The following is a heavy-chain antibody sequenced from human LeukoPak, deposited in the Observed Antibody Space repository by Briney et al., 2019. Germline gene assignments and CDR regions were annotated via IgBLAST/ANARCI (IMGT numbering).Heavy chain of an antibody. D-gene: IGHD2-21*01. CDR2: ISGSGGGT. CDR3: AKRGVVIRAILVGFHKEAYYFDS. Sequence: GGSLRLSCAVSGITLSNYAMSWVRQAPGKRLEWVAGISGSGGGTTYADSVKGRFTISRDNRKSTLYLQMNSLRAEDTAVYFCAKRGVVIRAILVGFHKEAYYFDSWGQGARVTVSS. V-gene: IGHV3-23*01. J-gene: IGHJ4*02. CDR1: GITLSNYA.